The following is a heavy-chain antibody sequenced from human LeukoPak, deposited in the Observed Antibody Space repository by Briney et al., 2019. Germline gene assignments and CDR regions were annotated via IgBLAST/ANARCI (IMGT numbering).Heavy chain of an antibody. CDR2: ISYDGSNK. CDR3: AKDFLRYCSGGSCYYFDY. J-gene: IGHJ4*02. CDR1: GFTFSSYG. Sequence: GGSLRLSCAASGFTFSSYGMHWVRQAPGEGLEWVAVISYDGSNKYYADSVKGRFTISRDNSKNTLYLQMNSLRAEDTAVYYCAKDFLRYCSGGSCYYFDYWGQGTLVTVSS. V-gene: IGHV3-30*18. D-gene: IGHD2-15*01.